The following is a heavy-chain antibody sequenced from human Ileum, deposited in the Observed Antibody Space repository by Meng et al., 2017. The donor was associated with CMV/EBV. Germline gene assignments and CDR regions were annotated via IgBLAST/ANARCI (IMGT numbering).Heavy chain of an antibody. D-gene: IGHD1-26*01. J-gene: IGHJ4*02. CDR2: IDTNTGNP. CDR3: ARDGLSGRYFDY. V-gene: IGHV7-4-1*02. Sequence: CKASGYKLTSNNMVWVRQAPGQGPEWMGWIDTNTGNPTYAQGFTGRFVFSLDTSVSTAYLQISSLKAEDTAVYYCARDGLSGRYFDYWGQGTLVTVSS. CDR1: GYKLTSNN.